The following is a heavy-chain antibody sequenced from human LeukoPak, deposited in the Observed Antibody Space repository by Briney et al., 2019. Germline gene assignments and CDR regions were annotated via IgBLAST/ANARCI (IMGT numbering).Heavy chain of an antibody. CDR1: GGSFSGYY. CDR2: INHSGST. J-gene: IGHJ4*02. Sequence: SETLSLTCAVYGGSFSGYYWSWIRQPPGKGLECIGEINHSGSTNYNPSLKSRVTISVDTSKNQFSLKLSSVTAADTAVYYCARENEVGDGYNSPYYFDYWGQGTLVTVSS. D-gene: IGHD5-24*01. V-gene: IGHV4-34*01. CDR3: ARENEVGDGYNSPYYFDY.